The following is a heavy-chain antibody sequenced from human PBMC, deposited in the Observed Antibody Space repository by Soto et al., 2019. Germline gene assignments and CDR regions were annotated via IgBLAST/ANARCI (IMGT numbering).Heavy chain of an antibody. Sequence: QVQLVQSGAEVKKPGASVKVSCKASGYTFTSYDINWVRQATGQGLVWMGWMNPNNANTGYAEKCQGRVTIDRNTSIRTAYMELSSLRSEDTAVYYCAREKTSYGMDVWGQGTTVTVSS. CDR1: GYTFTSYD. CDR2: MNPNNANT. V-gene: IGHV1-8*01. J-gene: IGHJ6*02. CDR3: AREKTSYGMDV.